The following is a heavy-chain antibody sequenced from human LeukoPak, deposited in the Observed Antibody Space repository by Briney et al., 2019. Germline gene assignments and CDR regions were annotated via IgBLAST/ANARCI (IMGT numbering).Heavy chain of an antibody. CDR1: GGSISSYY. CDR2: IYYSGST. V-gene: IGHV4-59*08. CDR3: VRYYDSSGYDY. J-gene: IGHJ4*02. Sequence: SETLSLTCTVSGGSISSYYWSWLRQPPGKGLEWIGYIYYSGSTNYNPSLKSRVTISVDTSKNQFSLKLSSVTAADTAVYYCVRYYDSSGYDYWGQGTLVTVSS. D-gene: IGHD3-22*01.